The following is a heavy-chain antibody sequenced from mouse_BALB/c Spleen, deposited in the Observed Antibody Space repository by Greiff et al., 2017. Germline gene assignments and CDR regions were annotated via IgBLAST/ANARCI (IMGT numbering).Heavy chain of an antibody. J-gene: IGHJ2*01. CDR3: ARFYDGYSFDY. CDR2: INSNGGST. Sequence: EVKVEESGGGLVKPGGSLKLSCAASGFTFSSYGMSWVRQTPDKRLELVATINSNGGSTYYPDSVKGRFTISRDNAKNTLYLQMSSLKSEDTAMYYCARFYDGYSFDYWGQGTTLTVSS. V-gene: IGHV5-6-3*01. CDR1: GFTFSSYG. D-gene: IGHD2-3*01.